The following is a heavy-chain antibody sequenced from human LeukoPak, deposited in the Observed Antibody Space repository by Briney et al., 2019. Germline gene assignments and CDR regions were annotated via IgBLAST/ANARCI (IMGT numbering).Heavy chain of an antibody. D-gene: IGHD3-10*01. Sequence: GGSFRLSCAASGFTFSSYAMSWVRQAPGKGLEWVSATSGSGGSTYHADSVKGRFTISRDNSKNTLYLQMNSLRAEDTAVYYCAKDLEKIITMVRGVIDYWGQGTLVTVSS. V-gene: IGHV3-23*01. CDR2: TSGSGGST. CDR1: GFTFSSYA. CDR3: AKDLEKIITMVRGVIDY. J-gene: IGHJ4*02.